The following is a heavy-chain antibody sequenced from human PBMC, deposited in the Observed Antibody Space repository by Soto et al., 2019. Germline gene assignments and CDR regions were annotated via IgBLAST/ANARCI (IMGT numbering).Heavy chain of an antibody. CDR2: IYYSGST. J-gene: IGHJ5*02. Sequence: LSLTCTVSGGSISSGGYYWSWIRQHPGKGLEWIGYIYYSGSTYYNPSLKSRVTISVDTSKNQFSLKLSSVNAADTAVYYRASVFIGPSGPTGFDPWGQRPRVTVSS. CDR1: GGSISSGGYY. D-gene: IGHD2-15*01. CDR3: ASVFIGPSGPTGFDP. V-gene: IGHV4-31*03.